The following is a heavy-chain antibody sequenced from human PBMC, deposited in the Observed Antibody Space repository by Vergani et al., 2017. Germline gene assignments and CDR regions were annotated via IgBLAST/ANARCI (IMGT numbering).Heavy chain of an antibody. J-gene: IGHJ4*02. CDR1: GFTFSSYS. CDR2: ISSSSSYI. D-gene: IGHD3-10*01. Sequence: EVQLVESGGGLVKPGGSLRLSCAASGFTFSSYSMNWVRQAPGKGLEWVSSISSSSSYIYYADSVKGRFTISRDNAKNSLYLQMNSLRADDTAVYYCAKGQSRVTDYGGQGTLVTVSS. CDR3: AKGQSRVTDY. V-gene: IGHV3-21*01.